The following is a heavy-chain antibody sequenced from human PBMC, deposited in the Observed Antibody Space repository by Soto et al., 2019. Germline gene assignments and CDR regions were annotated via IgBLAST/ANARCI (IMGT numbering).Heavy chain of an antibody. J-gene: IGHJ3*02. Sequence: GGSLRLSCAASGFTFSSYAMSWVRQAPGKGLEWVSAISGSGGSTYYADSVKGRFTISRDNSKNTLYLQMNSLRAEDTAVYYCAKDRVHSSGWYRDAFDIWGQGTMVTVSS. V-gene: IGHV3-23*01. CDR1: GFTFSSYA. CDR2: ISGSGGST. D-gene: IGHD6-19*01. CDR3: AKDRVHSSGWYRDAFDI.